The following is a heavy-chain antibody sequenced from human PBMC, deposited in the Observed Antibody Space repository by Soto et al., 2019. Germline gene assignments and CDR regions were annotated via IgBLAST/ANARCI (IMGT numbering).Heavy chain of an antibody. Sequence: PSETLSLTCTVSGGSMSSSNWWNWVRQPPGKGLEWIGETHHSGRTNYNPSLKSRVTISVDKSKNHFSLKLSSVTAADTAVYYCARGLFSGSHYSGGWYYFDSWGQGTQVTVSS. CDR2: THHSGRT. CDR3: ARGLFSGSHYSGGWYYFDS. D-gene: IGHD1-26*01. V-gene: IGHV4-4*02. J-gene: IGHJ4*02. CDR1: GGSMSSSNW.